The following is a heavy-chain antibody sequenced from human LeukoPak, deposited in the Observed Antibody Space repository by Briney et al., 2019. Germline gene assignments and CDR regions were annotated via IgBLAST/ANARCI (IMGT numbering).Heavy chain of an antibody. CDR3: ARESSTVTTRHFDY. CDR2: VYYTGST. J-gene: IGHJ4*02. D-gene: IGHD4-17*01. V-gene: IGHV4-59*01. Sequence: PETLSLTCTVSGGSINNFYWTWVRRPPGKGLECVGYVYYTGSTYYNPSLKKRVTISVDTSRNQFSLRLNYVTAADTAVYYCARESSTVTTRHFDYWGQGTLVTVSS. CDR1: GGSINNFY.